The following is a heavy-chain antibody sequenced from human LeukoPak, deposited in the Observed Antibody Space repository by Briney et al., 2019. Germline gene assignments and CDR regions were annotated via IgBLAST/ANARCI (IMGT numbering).Heavy chain of an antibody. CDR3: ARESGGRTGGKTFDY. D-gene: IGHD1-26*01. CDR2: FRPSGTTT. V-gene: IGHV1-46*01. Sequence: ASLKVSCKASGYTFADYYTHWVRQVPGQGLEWMGIFRPSGTTTANPLELQGRVTLTRDTSTSTVYMELSSLTSADTAVYFCARESGGRTGGKTFDYWGQGTLVTV. J-gene: IGHJ4*02. CDR1: GYTFADYY.